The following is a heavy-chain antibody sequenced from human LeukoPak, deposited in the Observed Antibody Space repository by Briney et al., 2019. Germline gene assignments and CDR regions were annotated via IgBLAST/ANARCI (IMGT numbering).Heavy chain of an antibody. J-gene: IGHJ4*02. CDR1: GGSISSHY. CDR3: ARTSKNYGSGSYYNGNFDY. V-gene: IGHV4-59*11. Sequence: SETLSLTCTVSGGSISSHYWSWIRQPPGKGLEWIGYIYYSGSTNYNPSLKSRVTISVDTSKNQFSLKLSSVTAADTAVYYCARTSKNYGSGSYYNGNFDYWGQGTLVTVSS. CDR2: IYYSGST. D-gene: IGHD3-10*01.